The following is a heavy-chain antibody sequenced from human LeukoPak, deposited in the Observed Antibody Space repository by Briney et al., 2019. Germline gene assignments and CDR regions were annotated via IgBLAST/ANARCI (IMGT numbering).Heavy chain of an antibody. CDR2: IYHSGST. D-gene: IGHD3-3*01. V-gene: IGHV4-38-2*01. CDR3: ARVGRFLERFRGAFDP. Sequence: SETLSLTCAVSGYSISSGYYWGWIRQPPGKGLEWIGSIYHSGSTYYNPSLKSRVTISVDTSKNQFSLKLSSVTAADTAVYYCARVGRFLERFRGAFDPWGQGTLVTVSS. J-gene: IGHJ5*02. CDR1: GYSISSGYY.